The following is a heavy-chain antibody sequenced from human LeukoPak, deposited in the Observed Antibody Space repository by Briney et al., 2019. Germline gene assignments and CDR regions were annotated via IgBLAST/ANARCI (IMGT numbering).Heavy chain of an antibody. V-gene: IGHV4-30-2*01. CDR1: GGSISSGGYS. D-gene: IGHD3-10*01. J-gene: IGHJ5*02. Sequence: SQTLSLTCAVSGGSISSGGYSWSWIRQPPGKGLEWIGYIYHSGSTYYNPSLKSRVTISVDRSKNQFSLKLSSVTAADTAVYYCARVNLSVVRGVIITAYNWCDPWGQGTLVTVSS. CDR3: ARVNLSVVRGVIITAYNWCDP. CDR2: IYHSGST.